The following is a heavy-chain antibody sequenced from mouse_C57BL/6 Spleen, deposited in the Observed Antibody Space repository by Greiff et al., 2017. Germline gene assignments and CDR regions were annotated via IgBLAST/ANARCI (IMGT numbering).Heavy chain of an antibody. CDR3: ANGPDRDYAMDY. Sequence: VQLHQSGPVLVKPGPSVKISCKASGFTFTNYYMHWVKQSPGKSLEWIGLVYPYTGGTRYNQKFKGKATLTVDTSSSTAYMELNSLTSEDSAVYYCANGPDRDYAMDYWGQGTSVTVSS. D-gene: IGHD1-1*02. J-gene: IGHJ4*01. CDR2: VYPYTGGT. CDR1: GFTFTNYY. V-gene: IGHV1-36*01.